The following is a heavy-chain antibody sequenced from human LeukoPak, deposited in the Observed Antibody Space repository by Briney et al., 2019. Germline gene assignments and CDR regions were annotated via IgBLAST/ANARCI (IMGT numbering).Heavy chain of an antibody. V-gene: IGHV5-51*01. CDR2: IYPGDSDT. CDR3: ARRLSGFDVRTAYYFDY. D-gene: IGHD5-12*01. Sequence: GESLKISCKGSGYSFTSYWIGWVRQMPGKGLEWMGIIYPGDSDTRYSPSFQGQVTISADKSISTAYLQWSSLKASDTAMYYCARRLSGFDVRTAYYFDYWGQGTLVTVSS. CDR1: GYSFTSYW. J-gene: IGHJ4*02.